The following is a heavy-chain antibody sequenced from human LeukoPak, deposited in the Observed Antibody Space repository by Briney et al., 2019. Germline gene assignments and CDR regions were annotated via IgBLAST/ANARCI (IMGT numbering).Heavy chain of an antibody. J-gene: IGHJ5*02. V-gene: IGHV4-34*01. CDR1: GGSFSGYY. Sequence: SETLSLTCAVYGGSFSGYYCSWIRQPPGKGLEWIGEINHSGSTNYNPSLKSRVTISVDTSKNQFSLKLSSVTAAATAVYYCARGGVSDWFDPWGQETLVTVSS. D-gene: IGHD2-8*01. CDR2: INHSGST. CDR3: ARGGVSDWFDP.